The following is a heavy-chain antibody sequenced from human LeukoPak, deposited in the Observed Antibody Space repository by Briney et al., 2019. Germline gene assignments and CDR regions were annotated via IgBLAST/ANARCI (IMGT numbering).Heavy chain of an antibody. V-gene: IGHV4-34*01. CDR1: GGSFSGYY. D-gene: IGHD3-3*01. J-gene: IGHJ4*02. CDR3: ARGGTHDFWSGYYYFDY. Sequence: SETLSLTCAVYGGSFSGYYWSWIRQPPGKGLEWFGEINHSGSTNYNPSLKSRVTISVDTSKNQLSLKLSSVTAADTAVYYCARGGTHDFWSGYYYFDYWGQGTLVTVSS. CDR2: INHSGST.